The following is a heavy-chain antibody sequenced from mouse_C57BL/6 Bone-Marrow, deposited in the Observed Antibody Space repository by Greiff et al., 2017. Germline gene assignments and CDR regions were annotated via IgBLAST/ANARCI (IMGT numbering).Heavy chain of an antibody. CDR3: ARRNYYGSREGYFDV. Sequence: VMLVESGPGLVAPSQSLSITCTVSGFSLTSYAISWVRQPPGKGLEWLGVIWTGGGTNYNSALKSRLSISKDNSKSQVFLKMNSLQTEDTARYYCARRNYYGSREGYFDVWGTGTTVTVSS. J-gene: IGHJ1*03. V-gene: IGHV2-9-1*01. D-gene: IGHD1-1*01. CDR2: IWTGGGT. CDR1: GFSLTSYA.